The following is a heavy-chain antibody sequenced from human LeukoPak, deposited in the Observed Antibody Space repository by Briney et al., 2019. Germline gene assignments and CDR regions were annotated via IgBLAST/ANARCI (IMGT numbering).Heavy chain of an antibody. CDR1: GFTFSSYA. CDR3: ARYSVRGVIRDY. D-gene: IGHD3-10*01. Sequence: GGSLRLSCAASGFTFSSYAMHWVRQAPGKGLEWVAVISYDGSNKYYADSVKGRFTISRDISKNTLYLQMNSLRAEDTAVYYCARYSVRGVIRDYWGQGTLVTVSS. V-gene: IGHV3-30*04. CDR2: ISYDGSNK. J-gene: IGHJ4*02.